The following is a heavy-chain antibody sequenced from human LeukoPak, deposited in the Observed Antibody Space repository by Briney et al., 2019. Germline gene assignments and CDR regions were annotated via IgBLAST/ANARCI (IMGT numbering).Heavy chain of an antibody. J-gene: IGHJ2*01. Sequence: GASVKVSCKASGYTFTSYDINWVRQATGQGLEWMGWMNPNSGNTGYAQKFQGRVTMTRNTSISTAYMELSSLRSEDTAVYYCARGFRYCSSTSCYMYWYFDLWGRGTLVTVSS. D-gene: IGHD2-2*02. CDR3: ARGFRYCSSTSCYMYWYFDL. V-gene: IGHV1-8*01. CDR1: GYTFTSYD. CDR2: MNPNSGNT.